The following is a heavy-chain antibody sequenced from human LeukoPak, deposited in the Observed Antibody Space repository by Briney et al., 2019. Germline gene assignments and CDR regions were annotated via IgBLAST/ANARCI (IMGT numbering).Heavy chain of an antibody. CDR2: IRYDGSNK. V-gene: IGHV3-30*02. CDR1: GFTFSTYG. CDR3: AKDRGIGQLLPDYYYYMDV. J-gene: IGHJ6*03. D-gene: IGHD2-2*01. Sequence: GGSLRLSCAASGFTFSTYGMHWVRQAPGKGLEWVAFIRYDGSNKHYGDSVKGRFTISRDNSKNTLYLQMNSLRAEDTGVYYCAKDRGIGQLLPDYYYYMDVWGKGTTVTVSS.